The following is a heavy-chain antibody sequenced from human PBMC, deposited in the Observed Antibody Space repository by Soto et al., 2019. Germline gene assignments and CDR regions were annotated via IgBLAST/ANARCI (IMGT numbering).Heavy chain of an antibody. V-gene: IGHV3-23*01. J-gene: IGHJ4*02. D-gene: IGHD6-19*01. CDR1: GFTFSSYA. CDR3: ASPSSGWYFDY. Sequence: EVQLLESGGGLVQPGGSLRLSCAASGFTFSSYAMNWVRQAPGKGLEWVSVISGSGGSTYYADSVKGRFTISRDNSKNTLYLQMNSLRAEDPAVYYCASPSSGWYFDYWGQGTLVTVSS. CDR2: ISGSGGST.